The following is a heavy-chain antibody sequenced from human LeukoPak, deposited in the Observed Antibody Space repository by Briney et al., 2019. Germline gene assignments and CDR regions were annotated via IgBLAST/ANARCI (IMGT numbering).Heavy chain of an antibody. D-gene: IGHD5-24*01. CDR3: ARVYRWLHYFDC. V-gene: IGHV4-31*03. CDR1: GGSISSGGYY. CDR2: IYYSGST. J-gene: IGHJ4*02. Sequence: PSETLSLTCTVSGGSISSGGYYWSWIRQHPGKGLEWIGYIYYSGSTYYNPSLKSRVTISVDTPKNQFSLKLSSVTAADTAVYYCARVYRWLHYFDCWGQGTLVTVSS.